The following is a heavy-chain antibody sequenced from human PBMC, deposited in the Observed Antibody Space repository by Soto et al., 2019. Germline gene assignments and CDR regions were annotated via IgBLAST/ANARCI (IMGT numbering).Heavy chain of an antibody. D-gene: IGHD6-13*01. Sequence: GGSLRLSCAASGFTFSSYAMSWVRQAPGKGLEWISAISGSGGSTYYADSVKGRFTISRDNSKNTLYLQMNSLRAEDTAVYYCAKDRSRASIAAAGTEGYWGQGTLVTVSS. CDR2: ISGSGGST. J-gene: IGHJ4*02. V-gene: IGHV3-23*01. CDR1: GFTFSSYA. CDR3: AKDRSRASIAAAGTEGY.